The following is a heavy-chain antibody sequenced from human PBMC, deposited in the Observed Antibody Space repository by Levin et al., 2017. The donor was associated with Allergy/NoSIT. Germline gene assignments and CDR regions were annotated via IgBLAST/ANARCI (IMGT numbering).Heavy chain of an antibody. V-gene: IGHV1-46*01. CDR1: GYTFISYY. D-gene: IGHD3-10*01. CDR2: INPSGGST. Sequence: ASVKVSCKASGYTFISYYMLWVRQAPGQGLEWMGIINPSGGSTSYAQKFQGRVSMTRDTSTNTVYMELSSLRSEDTAIYYCARGTTTFGTGFFFYEMDVWGQGTTVTVSS. J-gene: IGHJ6*02. CDR3: ARGTTTFGTGFFFYEMDV.